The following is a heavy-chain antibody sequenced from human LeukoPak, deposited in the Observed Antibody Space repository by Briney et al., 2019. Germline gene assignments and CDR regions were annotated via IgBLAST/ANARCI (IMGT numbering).Heavy chain of an antibody. CDR3: ASRGYGDPEYYFDY. D-gene: IGHD4-17*01. Sequence: QPGGSPRLSCAASGFTFSSYAMHWVRQAPGKGLECVAVISYDGSNKYYADSVKGRFTISRDNSKNTLYLQMNSLRAEDTAVYYCASRGYGDPEYYFDYWGQGTLVTVSS. J-gene: IGHJ4*02. CDR2: ISYDGSNK. V-gene: IGHV3-30*01. CDR1: GFTFSSYA.